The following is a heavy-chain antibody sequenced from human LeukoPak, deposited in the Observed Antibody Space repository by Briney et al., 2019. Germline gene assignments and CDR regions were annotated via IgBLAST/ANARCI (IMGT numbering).Heavy chain of an antibody. J-gene: IGHJ4*02. Sequence: PSETLSLTCAVSGYSISSDYYWGWIRQPPGKGLEWIGNSHHSGSTYFNPSLNSRVTISVDTSKNQFSVKLSSVTAADTAVYYCARSHTRHYYDSSGYYVPGLVYFDYWGQGTLVTVSS. CDR1: GYSISSDYY. D-gene: IGHD3-22*01. CDR3: ARSHTRHYYDSSGYYVPGLVYFDY. CDR2: SHHSGST. V-gene: IGHV4-38-2*01.